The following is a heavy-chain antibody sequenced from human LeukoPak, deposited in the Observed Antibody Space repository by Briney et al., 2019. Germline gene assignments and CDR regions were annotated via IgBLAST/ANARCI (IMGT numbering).Heavy chain of an antibody. CDR3: ARASITMIVVVHYGMDV. CDR1: GFTFSGYY. CDR2: ISSSGSTI. V-gene: IGHV3-11*01. Sequence: GGSLRLSCTASGFTFSGYYMSWIRQAPGKGLEWVSYISSSGSTIYYADSVKGRFTITRDNAKNSLYLQMDSPRAEDTAVYYCARASITMIVVVHYGMDVWGQGTTVTVPS. D-gene: IGHD3-22*01. J-gene: IGHJ6*02.